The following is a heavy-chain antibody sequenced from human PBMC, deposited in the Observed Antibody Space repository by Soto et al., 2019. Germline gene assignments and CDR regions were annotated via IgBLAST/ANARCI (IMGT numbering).Heavy chain of an antibody. CDR2: IYHSGST. CDR1: SGSISSSNW. J-gene: IGHJ6*03. V-gene: IGHV4-4*02. Sequence: PSETLSLTCAVSSGSISSSNWWSWVRQPPGQGLEWIGEIYHSGSTNYNPSLKSRVTISVDKSKNQFSLNLSSVTAADTAVYYCAREVYSSSSGLALPYYYYYMDVWGKGTTVTVSS. CDR3: AREVYSSSSGLALPYYYYYMDV. D-gene: IGHD6-6*01.